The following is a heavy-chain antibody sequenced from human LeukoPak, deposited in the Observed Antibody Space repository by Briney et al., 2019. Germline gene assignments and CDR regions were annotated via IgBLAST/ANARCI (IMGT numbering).Heavy chain of an antibody. D-gene: IGHD2-2*01. CDR2: IYSSGST. Sequence: SETLSLICSVSGVSLTGYSWSWIRQAPGKAPEWIGYIYSSGSTNYDPSLNSRVTMSLDASTNQFSLKLTFVTAADTAVYYCARVTVGYCSSTSCRHYYYYMDVWGKGTTVTVSS. J-gene: IGHJ6*03. CDR1: GVSLTGYS. CDR3: ARVTVGYCSSTSCRHYYYYMDV. V-gene: IGHV4-59*01.